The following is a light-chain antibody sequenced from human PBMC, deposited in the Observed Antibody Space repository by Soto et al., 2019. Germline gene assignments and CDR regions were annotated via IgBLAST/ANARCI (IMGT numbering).Light chain of an antibody. V-gene: IGKV1-13*02. CDR1: QGVRSA. Sequence: AIQLSQSPSSLSASVGDRVTMTCRASQGVRSALAWYQQRPGKAPKLLIFDASSLDRGVPSRFSGSGSGTDFTLTISNLQPEDFATYYCQQFDTNLLTFGGGTKVEIK. CDR2: DAS. CDR3: QQFDTNLLT. J-gene: IGKJ4*01.